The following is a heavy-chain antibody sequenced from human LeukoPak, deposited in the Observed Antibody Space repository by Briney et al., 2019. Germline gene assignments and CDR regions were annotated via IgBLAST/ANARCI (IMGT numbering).Heavy chain of an antibody. V-gene: IGHV4-34*01. CDR2: INHSGST. CDR1: GGSFSGYY. J-gene: IGHJ4*02. Sequence: SETLPLTCAVYGGSFSGYYWSWIRQPPGKGLEWIGEINHSGSTNYNPSLKSRVTISVDTSKNQFSLKLSSVTAADTAVYYCARENSYGQYYFDYWGQGTLVTVSS. CDR3: ARENSYGQYYFDY. D-gene: IGHD5-18*01.